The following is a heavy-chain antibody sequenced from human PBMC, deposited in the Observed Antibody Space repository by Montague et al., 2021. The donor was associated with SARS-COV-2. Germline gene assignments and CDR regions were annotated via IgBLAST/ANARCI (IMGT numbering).Heavy chain of an antibody. Sequence: PALAKPTQTLTLTCTFSGFSLSTSGMCVSWIRQPPGKALEWLARIDWDDDKYYSTSLKTRLTISKDTSKNQVVLTMTNMDPVDTATYYCARIRYDILTGYQTVFDYWGQGTLVTVSS. V-gene: IGHV2-70*11. D-gene: IGHD3-9*01. J-gene: IGHJ4*02. CDR3: ARIRYDILTGYQTVFDY. CDR2: IDWDDDK. CDR1: GFSLSTSGMC.